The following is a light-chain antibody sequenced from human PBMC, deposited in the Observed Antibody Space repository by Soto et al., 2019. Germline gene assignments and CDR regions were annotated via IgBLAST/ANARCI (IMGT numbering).Light chain of an antibody. J-gene: IGLJ3*02. CDR3: QSYDTSNPLV. CDR1: SGSIGSSY. Sequence: NFMLTQPHSVSESQGKTVTISCTRSSGSIGSSYVQWYQQRPGSSPTTVIFEDNQRPTGVPVRFSGSIDSSSNSASLVISGLRTEDEADSYCQSYDTSNPLVFGGGTKVTVL. V-gene: IGLV6-57*01. CDR2: EDN.